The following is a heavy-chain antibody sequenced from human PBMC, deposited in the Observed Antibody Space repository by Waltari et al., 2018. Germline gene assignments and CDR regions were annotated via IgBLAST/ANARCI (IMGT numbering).Heavy chain of an antibody. CDR3: ASISSVTLADY. D-gene: IGHD3-3*02. Sequence: EVQLVESGGGLAQPGGSLRLSCAASGFTFSSSWMTWVRQAPGKGLEWVDNIKQEGSEKYDVDSVKGGFTISRDNAKNSRYLQMNSLRVEDTAVYYCASISSVTLADYWGQGTLVTVSS. CDR1: GFTFSSSW. V-gene: IGHV3-7*02. CDR2: IKQEGSEK. J-gene: IGHJ4*02.